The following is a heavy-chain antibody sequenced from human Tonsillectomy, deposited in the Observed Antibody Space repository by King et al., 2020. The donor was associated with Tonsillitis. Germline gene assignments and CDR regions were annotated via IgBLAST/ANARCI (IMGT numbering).Heavy chain of an antibody. CDR2: ISGSVGKT. Sequence: VQLVESGGDLVQPGGSLRLSCAVSGFTMSSYAMNWVRQAPGKGLEWVSGISGSVGKTYYADSVKGRFTISRDTSKNTLYLQMNALRAEDTALYYCATRSGDNFGPLDYWGQGTPVAVSS. D-gene: IGHD4-17*01. CDR3: ATRSGDNFGPLDY. J-gene: IGHJ4*02. CDR1: GFTMSSYA. V-gene: IGHV3-23*04.